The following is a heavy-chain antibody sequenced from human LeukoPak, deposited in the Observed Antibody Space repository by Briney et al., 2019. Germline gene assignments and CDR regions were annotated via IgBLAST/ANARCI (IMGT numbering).Heavy chain of an antibody. CDR2: ISSSSSYT. D-gene: IGHD2-2*02. CDR3: ARDLPIYYYGMDV. V-gene: IGHV3-11*06. CDR1: GFTFSDYY. J-gene: IGHJ6*04. Sequence: PAGSLRLSCAPSGFTFSDYYMSWIRHAPGKGLEWVSYISSSSSYTNYADSVKGRFTISRDNAKNSLYLQMNSVRAEDTAVYYCARDLPIYYYGMDVWGKGTTVTVSS.